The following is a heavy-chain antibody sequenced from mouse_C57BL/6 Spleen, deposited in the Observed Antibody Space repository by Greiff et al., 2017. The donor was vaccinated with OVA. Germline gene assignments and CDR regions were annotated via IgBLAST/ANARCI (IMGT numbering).Heavy chain of an antibody. D-gene: IGHD4-1*01. CDR3: ARTGDFDY. J-gene: IGHJ2*01. V-gene: IGHV3-6*01. CDR2: ISYDGSN. CDR1: GYSITSGYY. Sequence: EVQLVESGPGLVKPSQSLSLTCSVTGYSITSGYYWNWIRQFPGNKLEWMGYISYDGSNNYNPSLKNRISITRDTSKNQFFLKLNSVTTEDTATYYCARTGDFDYWGQGTTLTVSS.